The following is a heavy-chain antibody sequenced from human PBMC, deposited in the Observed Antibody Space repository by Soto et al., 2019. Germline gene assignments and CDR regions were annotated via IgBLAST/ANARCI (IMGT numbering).Heavy chain of an antibody. J-gene: IGHJ4*02. CDR2: ISYDGSNK. CDR1: GFTFSSYG. D-gene: IGHD6-13*01. V-gene: IGHV3-30*18. Sequence: QVQLVESGGGVVQPGRSLRLSCAASGFTFSSYGMHWVRQATGKGLEWVAVISYDGSNKYYADSVKGRFTISRDNSKNTLYLQMNSLRAEDTAVYYCAKDRAAGLNSFDYWCQGTLVTVSS. CDR3: AKDRAAGLNSFDY.